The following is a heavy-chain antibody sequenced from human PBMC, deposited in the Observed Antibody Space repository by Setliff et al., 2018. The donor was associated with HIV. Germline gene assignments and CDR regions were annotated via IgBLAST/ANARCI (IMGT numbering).Heavy chain of an antibody. D-gene: IGHD6-13*01. CDR2: IYREGTT. V-gene: IGHV3-53*01. CDR1: GFTVSSDY. J-gene: IGHJ5*02. CDR3: ARGIGRSWSLSP. Sequence: LRLSCAVSGFTVSSDYMTWVRQAPGKGLQWVSLIYREGTTYYADSVKGRFTISRDNSGNTLHLQMNSLRVEDTAVYYCARGIGRSWSLSPWGQGSLVTVS.